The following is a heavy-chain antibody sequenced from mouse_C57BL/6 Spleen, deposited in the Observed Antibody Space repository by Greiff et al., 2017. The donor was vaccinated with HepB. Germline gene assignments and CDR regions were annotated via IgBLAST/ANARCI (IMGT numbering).Heavy chain of an antibody. CDR3: ARSRNWVYYFDY. D-gene: IGHD4-1*01. J-gene: IGHJ2*01. V-gene: IGHV1-64*01. CDR2: IHPNSGST. CDR1: GYTFTSYW. Sequence: QVQLKQPGAELVKPGASVKLSCKASGYTFTSYWMHWVKQRPGQGLEWIGMIHPNSGSTNYNEKFKSKATLTVDKSSSTAYMQLSSLTSEDSAVYYCARSRNWVYYFDYWGQGTTLTVSS.